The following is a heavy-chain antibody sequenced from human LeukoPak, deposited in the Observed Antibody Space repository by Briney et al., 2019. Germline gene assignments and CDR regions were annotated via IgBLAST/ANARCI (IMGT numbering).Heavy chain of an antibody. CDR3: ARDIAAAGTSGFDY. CDR1: GFTFSSYG. J-gene: IGHJ4*02. Sequence: GGSLRLSCAASGFTFSSYGMHWVRQAPGKGLEWVAVIWYDGSNKYYADSVKGRFTISRDNSKNTLYLQMNSLRAEDTAVYYCARDIAAAGTSGFDYWGQETLVTVSS. CDR2: IWYDGSNK. D-gene: IGHD6-13*01. V-gene: IGHV3-33*01.